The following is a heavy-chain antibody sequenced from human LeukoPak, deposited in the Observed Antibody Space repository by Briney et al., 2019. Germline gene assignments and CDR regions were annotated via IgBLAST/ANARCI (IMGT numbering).Heavy chain of an antibody. Sequence: PSETLSLTCAVYGGSFSGYYWSWIRQPPGKGLEWIGEINHSGSTNYNPSLKSRVTISVDTSKNQFSLKLSSVTAADTAVYYCARGLQYYDFLSGRGKRFHPWGQGTLVTVSS. D-gene: IGHD3-3*01. J-gene: IGHJ5*02. V-gene: IGHV4-34*01. CDR1: GGSFSGYY. CDR3: ARGLQYYDFLSGRGKRFHP. CDR2: INHSGST.